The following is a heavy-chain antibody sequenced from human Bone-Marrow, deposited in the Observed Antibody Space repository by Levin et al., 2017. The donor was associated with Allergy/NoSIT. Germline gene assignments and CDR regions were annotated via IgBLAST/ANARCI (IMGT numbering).Heavy chain of an antibody. CDR3: ARVPYYYYYMDV. CDR1: GFTFSSYG. CDR2: IWYDGSNK. V-gene: IGHV3-33*01. J-gene: IGHJ6*03. Sequence: SCAASGFTFSSYGMHWVRQAPGKGLEWVAVIWYDGSNKYYADSVKGRFTISRDNSKNTLYLQMNSLRAEDTAVYYCARVPYYYYYMDVWGKGTTVTVSS.